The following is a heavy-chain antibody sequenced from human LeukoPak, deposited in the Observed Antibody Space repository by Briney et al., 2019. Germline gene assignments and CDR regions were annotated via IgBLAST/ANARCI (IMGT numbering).Heavy chain of an antibody. Sequence: PSETLSLTCAVYGGSFSGYYWSWIRQPPGKGLEWIGEINHSGSTNYNPSLKSRVTISVDTPKNQFSLKLSSVTAADTAVYYCARTLKWFGDYKGYFDYWGQGTLVTVSS. V-gene: IGHV4-34*01. J-gene: IGHJ4*02. CDR2: INHSGST. D-gene: IGHD3-10*01. CDR3: ARTLKWFGDYKGYFDY. CDR1: GGSFSGYY.